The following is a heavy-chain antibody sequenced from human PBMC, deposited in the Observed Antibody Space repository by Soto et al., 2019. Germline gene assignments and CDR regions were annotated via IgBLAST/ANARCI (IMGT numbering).Heavy chain of an antibody. CDR1: GFGFSTHA. V-gene: IGHV3-23*01. J-gene: IGHJ4*02. Sequence: GWYLRLSCAASGFGFSTHALSWVRQAPGKGLEWLSSITNTGITTHYADSVKGRFTISRENSRNTLHLQMNNLRVDDTALYCCAKGFGYGDTKHIDHWGQGTMVTVYS. CDR3: AKGFGYGDTKHIDH. D-gene: IGHD4-17*01. CDR2: ITNTGITT.